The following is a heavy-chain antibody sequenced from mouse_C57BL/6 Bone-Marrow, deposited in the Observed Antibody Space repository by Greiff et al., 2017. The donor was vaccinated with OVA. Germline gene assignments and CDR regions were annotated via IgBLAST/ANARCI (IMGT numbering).Heavy chain of an antibody. V-gene: IGHV3-8*01. Sequence: VQLKESGPGLAKPSQTLSLTCSVTGYSITSDYWHWIRKFPGNKLEYMGYISYSGSTYYNPSLKSRISITRDTSKNQYYLQLNSVTTEDTATYYCARWGGYWYFDVWGTGTTVTVSS. CDR3: ARWGGYWYFDV. CDR2: ISYSGST. CDR1: GYSITSDY. J-gene: IGHJ1*03.